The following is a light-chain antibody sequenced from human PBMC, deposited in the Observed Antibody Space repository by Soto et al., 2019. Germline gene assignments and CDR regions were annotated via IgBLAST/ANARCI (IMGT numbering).Light chain of an antibody. CDR1: SGHSSYD. J-gene: IGLJ3*02. Sequence: QLVLTQSPSASASLGASVKLTCTLSSGHSSYDIAWHQQQPEKGPRYLMKVTSDGSHSKGDGIPDRFSGSSSGAERYLTISRLQSDDEADYYCQTWGTGIRVFGGGTKLTVL. V-gene: IGLV4-69*01. CDR3: QTWGTGIRV. CDR2: VTSDGSH.